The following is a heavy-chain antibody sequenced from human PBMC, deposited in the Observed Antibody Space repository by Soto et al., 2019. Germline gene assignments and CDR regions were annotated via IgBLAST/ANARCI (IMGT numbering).Heavy chain of an antibody. Sequence: EVQLLDSGGGSVQPGVSLRLSCAASGFPFINYAMHWVRQAPGKGLEWVSAISGSGGRTYYGDSVKGRFTISRDNSKDTLYLHMNRLTDEDPAVYFCAKEGVRDSSISLYFVEQWGQGTLVTVSS. V-gene: IGHV3-23*01. CDR2: ISGSGGRT. CDR3: AKEGVRDSSISLYFVEQ. J-gene: IGHJ4*02. D-gene: IGHD3-10*01. CDR1: GFPFINYA.